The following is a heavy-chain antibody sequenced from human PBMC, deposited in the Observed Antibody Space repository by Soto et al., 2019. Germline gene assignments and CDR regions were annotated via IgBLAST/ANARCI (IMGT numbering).Heavy chain of an antibody. CDR3: ARSTTYYYDSSGYYSLGYFDY. D-gene: IGHD3-22*01. Sequence: PSETLSLTGAVSGYSISSGYYWGCIRQPPGKGLEWIGSIYHSGSTYYNPSLKSRVTISVDTSKNQFSLKLSSVTAADTAVYYCARSTTYYYDSSGYYSLGYFDYWGQGTLVTVSS. CDR1: GYSISSGYY. J-gene: IGHJ4*02. CDR2: IYHSGST. V-gene: IGHV4-38-2*01.